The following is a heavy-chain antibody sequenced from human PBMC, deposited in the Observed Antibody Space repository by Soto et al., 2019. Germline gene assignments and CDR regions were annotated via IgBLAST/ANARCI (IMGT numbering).Heavy chain of an antibody. J-gene: IGHJ6*02. Sequence: QVQLVQSGAEVKKPGSSVRVSCKASGGTFSSYAISWVRQAPGQGLEWMGGIIPIFGTENYAQKFQGRVKRTAIATKSTTYIELMSLRADDTEVYYCARGPRAAGESYNGMDAWGQGTPVTVSS. D-gene: IGHD6-13*01. CDR2: IIPIFGTE. CDR3: ARGPRAAGESYNGMDA. V-gene: IGHV1-69*01. CDR1: GGTFSSYA.